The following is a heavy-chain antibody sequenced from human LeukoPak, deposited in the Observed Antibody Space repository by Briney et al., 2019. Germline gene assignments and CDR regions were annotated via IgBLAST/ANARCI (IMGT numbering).Heavy chain of an antibody. V-gene: IGHV4-30-2*01. CDR1: GGSMSSGGYS. D-gene: IGHD6-13*01. J-gene: IGHJ4*02. CDR3: ARDSRIAAAGRFDY. CDR2: IYHSGNT. Sequence: PSQTLSLTCAVSGGSMSSGGYSWSWIRQPPGKGLEFIGYIYHSGNTYYIPSLKSRVTISVDRSKNQLSLKLTSVTAADTAVYYCARDSRIAAAGRFDYWGQGTLVTVSS.